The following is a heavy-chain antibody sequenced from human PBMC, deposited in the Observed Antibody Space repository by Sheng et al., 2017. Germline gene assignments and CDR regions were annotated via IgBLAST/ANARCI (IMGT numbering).Heavy chain of an antibody. CDR3: AREGSDGSYLNY. Sequence: EVQLVESGGGLVQPGGSLRLSCATSGFTFSSYWMSWVRQAPEKGLEWVANINQDGSEEYYVDSVKGRFTISRDNAKNSLYLQMNSLRAEDTAVYYCAREGSDGSYLNYWGQGTLVTVSS. D-gene: IGHD1-26*01. CDR2: INQDGSEE. CDR1: GFTFSSYW. V-gene: IGHV3-7*01. J-gene: IGHJ4*02.